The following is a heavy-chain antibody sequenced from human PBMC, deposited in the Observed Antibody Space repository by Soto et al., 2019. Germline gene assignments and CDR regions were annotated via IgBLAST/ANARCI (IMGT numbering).Heavy chain of an antibody. Sequence: SETLSLTCTVSGGSIRSGDYYWSWIRQPPGKGLEWIGYIYSSGTTFYNPSLQGRVSISVDTSRNQFSLKLSSVTAADTAVFFCVRDSGTGYYPSAWGQGNTVTVSS. J-gene: IGHJ6*02. CDR1: GGSIRSGDYY. V-gene: IGHV4-30-4*01. CDR3: VRDSGTGYYPSA. D-gene: IGHD3-9*01. CDR2: IYSSGTT.